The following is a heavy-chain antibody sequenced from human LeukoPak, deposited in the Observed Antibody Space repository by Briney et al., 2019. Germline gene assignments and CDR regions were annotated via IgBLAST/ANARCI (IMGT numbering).Heavy chain of an antibody. CDR3: ARGGPYYYDSSGYYFSRGRAFDY. CDR1: GGSFSGYY. Sequence: NPSETLSLTCAVYGGSFSGYYWSWIRQPPGKGLEWIGEINHSGSTNYNPSLKSRVTISVDTSKNQFSLKLSSVTAADTAVYYCARGGPYYYDSSGYYFSRGRAFDYWGQGTLVTVSS. V-gene: IGHV4-34*01. D-gene: IGHD3-22*01. CDR2: INHSGST. J-gene: IGHJ4*02.